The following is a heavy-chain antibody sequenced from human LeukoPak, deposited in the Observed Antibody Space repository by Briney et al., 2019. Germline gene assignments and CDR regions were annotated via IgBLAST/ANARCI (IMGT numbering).Heavy chain of an antibody. J-gene: IGHJ6*02. Sequence: GGSLRLSCAASGFTFSTYWMHWVRQAPGKGLEWVSYISISGSTTYYADSVKGRFTISRDDAKNSLYLQMNSLRAEDTATYYCAKDGTTETTNYYYAMNVWGQGTTVTVSS. V-gene: IGHV3-48*04. CDR2: ISISGSTT. CDR3: AKDGTTETTNYYYAMNV. CDR1: GFTFSTYW. D-gene: IGHD4-17*01.